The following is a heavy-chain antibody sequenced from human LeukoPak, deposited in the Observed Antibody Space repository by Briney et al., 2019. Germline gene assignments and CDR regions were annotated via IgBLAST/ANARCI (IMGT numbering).Heavy chain of an antibody. J-gene: IGHJ4*02. V-gene: IGHV5-51*01. D-gene: IGHD5-18*01. CDR2: IYSGDSDN. CDR3: ARRNAYGYGFDY. Sequence: GESLKRSFKGAGCVFTRCWFGWLRQLPGKSREWRVIIYSGDSDNRYSPSFQGQVTISADKYISTVYLQWSSLQASATAMYYCARRNAYGYGFDYWGQGTLVTVSS. CDR1: GCVFTRCW.